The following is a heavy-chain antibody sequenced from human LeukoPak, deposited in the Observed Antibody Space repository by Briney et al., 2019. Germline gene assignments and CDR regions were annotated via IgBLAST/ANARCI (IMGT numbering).Heavy chain of an antibody. D-gene: IGHD1-26*01. CDR3: ARGRSGSSRGYYYYMDV. V-gene: IGHV4-59*11. Sequence: SETLSLTCAVPAASFSSHYWTWIRQSPGKGLEWIGYISYIGSTNYKPSLKSRVTISIDTSRNQFSLKLSSVTAADTAVYYCARGRSGSSRGYYYYMDVWGKGTTVTVSS. CDR2: ISYIGST. J-gene: IGHJ6*03. CDR1: AASFSSHY.